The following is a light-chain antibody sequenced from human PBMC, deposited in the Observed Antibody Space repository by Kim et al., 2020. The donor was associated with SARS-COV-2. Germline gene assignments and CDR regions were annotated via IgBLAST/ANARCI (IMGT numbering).Light chain of an antibody. J-gene: IGLJ3*02. CDR3: SSYTISNAWV. V-gene: IGLV2-14*04. Sequence: GQSITLSCTGTSNDIGAYNYVSWCQQHPGKAPKLLIFDVSKRPSGVSSRFSGSKSANTASLTISGLQAEDEADYYCSSYTISNAWVFGGGTQLTVL. CDR1: SNDIGAYNY. CDR2: DVS.